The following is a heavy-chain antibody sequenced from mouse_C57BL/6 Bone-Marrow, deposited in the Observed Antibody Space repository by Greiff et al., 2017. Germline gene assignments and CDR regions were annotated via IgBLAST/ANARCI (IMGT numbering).Heavy chain of an antibody. Sequence: EVQLQQSGAELVRPGASVKLSCTASGFNIKDYYMHWVKQRPEQGLEWIGRIDPEDGDTEYAPKFQGKATMTADTSSNPAYLQLSRLTSEDTAVYYCTSLWSYAMDYWGQGTSVTVSS. CDR1: GFNIKDYY. D-gene: IGHD1-1*02. CDR3: TSLWSYAMDY. CDR2: IDPEDGDT. J-gene: IGHJ4*01. V-gene: IGHV14-1*01.